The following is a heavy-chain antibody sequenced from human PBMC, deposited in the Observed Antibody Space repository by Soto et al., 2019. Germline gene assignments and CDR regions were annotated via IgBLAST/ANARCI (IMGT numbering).Heavy chain of an antibody. V-gene: IGHV4-4*02. J-gene: IGHJ4*02. CDR3: ARVRRGTT. Sequence: SETLSLTCAVSGDSLSSDNWWTWVRQPPGKGLEWIGEIYRSGSVNYDPSLKSRVTILLDNSKNQFSLMLTSVTVADTAVYYCARVRRGTTWGLGTLVTVSS. D-gene: IGHD1-1*01. CDR2: IYRSGSV. CDR1: GDSLSSDNW.